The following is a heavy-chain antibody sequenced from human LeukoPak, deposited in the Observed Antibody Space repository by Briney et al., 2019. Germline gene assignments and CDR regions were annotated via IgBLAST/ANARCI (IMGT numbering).Heavy chain of an antibody. Sequence: SETLSLTCAVYGGSFSGYYWSWIRQPPGKGLEWIGEINHSGSTNYNPSLKSRVTISVDTSKNQFSLKLSSVTAAGTAVYYCARQAGYYYYYYMDVWGKGTTVTISS. D-gene: IGHD6-13*01. CDR3: ARQAGYYYYYYMDV. J-gene: IGHJ6*03. CDR2: INHSGST. V-gene: IGHV4-34*01. CDR1: GGSFSGYY.